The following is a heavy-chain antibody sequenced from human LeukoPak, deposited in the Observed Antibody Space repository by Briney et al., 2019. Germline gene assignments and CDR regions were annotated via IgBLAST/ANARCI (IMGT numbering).Heavy chain of an antibody. CDR1: GGSISSYY. Sequence: PSETLSLTCTVSGGSISSYYWSWIRQPPGKGLEWIGYIYYSGSTNYNPSLKSRVTISVDTSKNQFSLKLSSVTAAVTAVYYCARHFPSRPQGVPENGAFDIGAQGTMV. V-gene: IGHV4-59*08. D-gene: IGHD2-8*01. CDR3: ARHFPSRPQGVPENGAFDI. J-gene: IGHJ3*02. CDR2: IYYSGST.